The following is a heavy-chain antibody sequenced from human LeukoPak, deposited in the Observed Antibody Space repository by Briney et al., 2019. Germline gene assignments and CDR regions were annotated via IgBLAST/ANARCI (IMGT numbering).Heavy chain of an antibody. J-gene: IGHJ1*01. CDR1: GYSFTSYW. CDR2: IYPGDSDT. Sequence: GESLKISCKGSGYSFTSYWIGWVRQMPGKGLESMGIIYPGDSDTRYSPSFQGQVTISADKSISTAYLQWSSLKASDTAMYFCATYAGSYSKYFQHWGQGTLVTVSS. D-gene: IGHD3-10*01. V-gene: IGHV5-51*01. CDR3: ATYAGSYSKYFQH.